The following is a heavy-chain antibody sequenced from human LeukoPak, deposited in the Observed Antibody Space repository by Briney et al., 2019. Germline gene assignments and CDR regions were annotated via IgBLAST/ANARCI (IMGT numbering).Heavy chain of an antibody. CDR2: IYTSGST. CDR1: GGSISSGSYY. J-gene: IGHJ4*02. V-gene: IGHV4-61*02. D-gene: IGHD5-24*01. CDR3: ARRASRENYFDY. Sequence: SQTLSLTCTVSGGSISSGSYYWSRIRQPAGKGLEWIGRIYTSGSTNYNPSLKSRVTISVDTSKNQFSLKLSSVTAADTAMYYCARRASRENYFDYWGRGTLVTVSS.